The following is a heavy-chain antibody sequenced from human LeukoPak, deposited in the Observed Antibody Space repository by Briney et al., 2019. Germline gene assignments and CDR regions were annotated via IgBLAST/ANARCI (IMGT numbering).Heavy chain of an antibody. CDR1: GFTFSDYY. CDR2: ISSSGSTI. CDR3: ARGYPVVVVAAQFDY. J-gene: IGHJ4*02. D-gene: IGHD2-15*01. V-gene: IGHV3-11*01. Sequence: GGSLRLSCAASGFTFSDYYMSWIRQAPGKGLEWVSYISSSGSTIYYADSVKGRFTISRDNAKNSLYLQMNSLRAEGTAVYYCARGYPVVVVAAQFDYWGQGTLVTVSS.